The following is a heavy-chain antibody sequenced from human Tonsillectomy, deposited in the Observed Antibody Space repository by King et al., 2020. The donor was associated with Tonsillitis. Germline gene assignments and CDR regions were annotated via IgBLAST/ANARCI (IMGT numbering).Heavy chain of an antibody. CDR3: AGERLNSSDWGIDY. CDR2: ISYDARRQ. J-gene: IGHJ4*02. V-gene: IGHV3-33*05. Sequence: VQLVESGGGVVQPGRSLRLSCASSGFVFRSYGMHWVRQAPGKGLDWVAVISYDARRQNYADSVKGRFTISRDNSRDTLYLQMNSLRAEDTAVYYCAGERLNSSDWGIDYWGQGSLVTVSS. D-gene: IGHD6-19*01. CDR1: GFVFRSYG.